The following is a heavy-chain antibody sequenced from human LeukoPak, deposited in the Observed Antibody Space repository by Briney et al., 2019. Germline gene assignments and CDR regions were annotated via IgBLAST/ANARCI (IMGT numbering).Heavy chain of an antibody. V-gene: IGHV3-48*04. Sequence: PGGSLRLSCAASGFTFSSYSMNWVRQAPGKGLEWVSYISSSSSTIYYADSVKGRFTISRDNAKNSLYLQMNSLRAEDTAVYYCARDRGNWNYDYWGQGTLVTVSS. CDR3: ARDRGNWNYDY. CDR1: GFTFSSYS. CDR2: ISSSSSTI. J-gene: IGHJ4*02. D-gene: IGHD1-1*01.